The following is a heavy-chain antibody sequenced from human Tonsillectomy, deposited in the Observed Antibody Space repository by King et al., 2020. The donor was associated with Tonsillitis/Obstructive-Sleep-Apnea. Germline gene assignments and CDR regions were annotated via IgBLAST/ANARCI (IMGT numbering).Heavy chain of an antibody. CDR2: INAGNGNT. Sequence: QLVQSGAEVKKPGASVKVSCKASGYTFSHYAMHWVRQAPGQRLEWMGWINAGNGNTKYSQKFQGRVTITRDTSASTAYMELSSLRSEDTAVYYCARGITIFGVDPFDPWGQGTLVSVSS. J-gene: IGHJ5*02. CDR1: GYTFSHYA. D-gene: IGHD3-3*01. V-gene: IGHV1-3*01. CDR3: ARGITIFGVDPFDP.